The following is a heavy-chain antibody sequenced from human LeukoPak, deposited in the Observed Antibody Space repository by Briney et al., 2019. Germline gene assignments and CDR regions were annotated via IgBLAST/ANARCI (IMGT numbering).Heavy chain of an antibody. CDR2: ISWNSGSI. CDR3: AKAIRPTIFGVVPDY. J-gene: IGHJ4*02. D-gene: IGHD3-3*01. CDR1: GFTFDDYA. Sequence: GGSLRLSCAASGFTFDDYAMHWVRQAPGKGLEWVSGISWNSGSIGYADSVKGRFTISRDNAKNSLYLQMNSLRAEDTALYYCAKAIRPTIFGVVPDYWGQGTLVTVSS. V-gene: IGHV3-9*01.